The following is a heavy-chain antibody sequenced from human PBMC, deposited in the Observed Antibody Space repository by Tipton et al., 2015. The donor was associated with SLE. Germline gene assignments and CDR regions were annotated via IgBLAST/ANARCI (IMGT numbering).Heavy chain of an antibody. Sequence: TLSLTCTVSGGSIGSYYWSWIRQPAGKGLEWIGRIYTSGSTNYNPSLKSRVTMSVDTSKNQFSLKLSSVTAADTAVYYCAREGNCGGDCLNWFDPWGQGTLVTVSS. V-gene: IGHV4-4*07. D-gene: IGHD2-21*02. CDR2: IYTSGST. J-gene: IGHJ5*02. CDR3: AREGNCGGDCLNWFDP. CDR1: GGSIGSYY.